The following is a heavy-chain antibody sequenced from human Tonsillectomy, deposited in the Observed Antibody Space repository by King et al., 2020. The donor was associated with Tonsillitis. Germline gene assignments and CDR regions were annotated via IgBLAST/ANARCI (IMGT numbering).Heavy chain of an antibody. D-gene: IGHD3-22*01. V-gene: IGHV4-59*01. CDR2: IYYSGST. CDR3: AADSSGYYPYYFDY. Sequence: QLQESGPGLVKPSETLSLTCTVSGGSISSYYWSWIRQPPGKGLELIGYIYYSGSTNYNPSLKSRVTISVDTSKNQFSLKLSSVTAADTAVYYCAADSSGYYPYYFDYWGQGTLVTVSS. CDR1: GGSISSYY. J-gene: IGHJ4*02.